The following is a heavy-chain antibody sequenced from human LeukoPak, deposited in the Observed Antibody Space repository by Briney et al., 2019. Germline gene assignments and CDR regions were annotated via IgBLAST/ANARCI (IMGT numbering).Heavy chain of an antibody. D-gene: IGHD3-10*01. Sequence: DDGSNNYYAESVKGRFTISRDNFKNTLYLQMNSLRAEDTAVYYCARDYYYGSGSYYKDYWGQGTLVTVSS. V-gene: IGHV3-30-3*01. CDR2: DDGSNN. CDR3: ARDYYYGSGSYYKDY. J-gene: IGHJ4*02.